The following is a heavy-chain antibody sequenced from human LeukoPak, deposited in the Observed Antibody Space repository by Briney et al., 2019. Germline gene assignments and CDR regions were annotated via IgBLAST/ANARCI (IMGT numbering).Heavy chain of an antibody. CDR2: IIPILGFA. D-gene: IGHD2-2*01. CDR1: GGTFSSCT. Sequence: ASVKVSCKASGGTFSSCTISWVRQAPGQGLEWMGRIIPILGFANYAQKFQGRVTITADKSTSTAYMELTSLRSEDTAVYYCARDLSHQLLLFDYWGQGTLVTVSS. CDR3: ARDLSHQLLLFDY. J-gene: IGHJ4*02. V-gene: IGHV1-69*04.